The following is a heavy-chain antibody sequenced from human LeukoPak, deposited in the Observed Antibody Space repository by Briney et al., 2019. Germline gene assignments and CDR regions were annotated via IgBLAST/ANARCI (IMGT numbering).Heavy chain of an antibody. CDR3: ARDGWSLDSWRDYYNGY. V-gene: IGHV1-2*02. D-gene: IGHD3-3*01. Sequence: AASVKVSCKASGYTFTDYYMHWVRQAPGQGLEWMGWINPHSGGTDHAQKVQGRVTMTTDTSTNTAYMELRSLRSDDTAVYYCARDGWSLDSWRDYYNGYWGQGTLVTVSS. J-gene: IGHJ4*02. CDR1: GYTFTDYY. CDR2: INPHSGGT.